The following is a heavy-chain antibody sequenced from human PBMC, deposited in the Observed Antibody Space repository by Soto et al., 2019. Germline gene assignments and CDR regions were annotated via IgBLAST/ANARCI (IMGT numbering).Heavy chain of an antibody. Sequence: PSETLSLTCTGSGGSISSYYWSWIRQPPGKGLEWIGYIYYSGSTNYNPSLKSRVTISVDTSKNQFSLKLSSVTAADTAVYYCARGYSYGYGSHFDYWGQGTLVTVSS. V-gene: IGHV4-59*01. CDR3: ARGYSYGYGSHFDY. J-gene: IGHJ4*02. CDR2: IYYSGST. D-gene: IGHD5-18*01. CDR1: GGSISSYY.